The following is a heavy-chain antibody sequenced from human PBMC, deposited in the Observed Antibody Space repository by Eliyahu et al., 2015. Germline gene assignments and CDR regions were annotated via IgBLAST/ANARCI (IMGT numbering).Heavy chain of an antibody. J-gene: IGHJ4*02. CDR1: GGPFNCXS. CDR3: ARGGGYGSFEF. D-gene: IGHD3-10*01. Sequence: LQQWGAGLVTPSETLSLSCGXYGGPFNCXSWNWIRXSPREGLEXIGDINHSGNTNYKASLRSRVTISVDASKRQFYLKLSSVTAADAGVYYCARGGGYGSFEFWGQGTLVIVSS. V-gene: IGHV4-34*02. CDR2: INHSGNT.